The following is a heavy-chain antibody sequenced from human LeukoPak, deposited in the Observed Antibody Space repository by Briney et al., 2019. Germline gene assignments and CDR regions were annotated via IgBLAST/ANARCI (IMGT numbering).Heavy chain of an antibody. CDR1: GGSISSYY. J-gene: IGHJ4*02. Sequence: SETLSLTCTVSGGSISSYYWSWIRQPPGKGLEWIGYIYYSGSTNYNPSPKSRVTISVDTSKNQFSLKLSSVTAADTAVYYCARGVTGWNDVSYFDYWGQGTLVTVSS. D-gene: IGHD1-1*01. V-gene: IGHV4-59*01. CDR3: ARGVTGWNDVSYFDY. CDR2: IYYSGST.